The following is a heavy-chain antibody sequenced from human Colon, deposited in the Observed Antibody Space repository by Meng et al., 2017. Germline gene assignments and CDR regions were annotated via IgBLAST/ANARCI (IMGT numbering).Heavy chain of an antibody. J-gene: IGHJ4*02. CDR1: SGSISSSNW. Sequence: QVQLQESGPGLVKPSGTLSRTCAVSSGSISSSNWWSWVRQPPGKGLEWIGEISQSGTTYYNPSLKSRVTITGDWSKNQFSLNLNSVTAADTALYYCVRQGMTSYSWGYWGQGTLVTVSS. V-gene: IGHV4-4*02. D-gene: IGHD3-9*01. CDR2: ISQSGTT. CDR3: VRQGMTSYSWGY.